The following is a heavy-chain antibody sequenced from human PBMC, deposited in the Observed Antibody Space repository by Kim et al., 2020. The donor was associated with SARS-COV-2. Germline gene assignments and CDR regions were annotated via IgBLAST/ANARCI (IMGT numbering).Heavy chain of an antibody. D-gene: IGHD3-10*01. V-gene: IGHV3-23*01. J-gene: IGHJ6*02. Sequence: SVKGRCTISRDNAKTTLYLQMNSLRAEDTAVYYCAKDLVRGVILGMDVWGQGTTVTVSS. CDR3: AKDLVRGVILGMDV.